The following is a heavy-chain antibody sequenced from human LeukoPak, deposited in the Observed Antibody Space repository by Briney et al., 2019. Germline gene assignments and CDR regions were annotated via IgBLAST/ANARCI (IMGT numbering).Heavy chain of an antibody. D-gene: IGHD3-22*01. CDR2: ISWNSGII. CDR1: GFTFDDYT. Sequence: GGSLKLSCAASGFTFDDYTMHWVRQAPGKGLEWVSGISWNSGIIDYADSVKGRFTISRDNAKNSLYLQMNSLRAEDTALYYCAKAPDYYDSSGYLDYWGQGTLVTVSS. J-gene: IGHJ4*02. V-gene: IGHV3-9*01. CDR3: AKAPDYYDSSGYLDY.